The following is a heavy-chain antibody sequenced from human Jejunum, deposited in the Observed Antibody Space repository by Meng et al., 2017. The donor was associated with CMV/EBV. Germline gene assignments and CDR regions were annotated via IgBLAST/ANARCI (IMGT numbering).Heavy chain of an antibody. Sequence: ALGYGFTADFIFWVRQAPGQGLEWMGWINSNSGATNYAQNFQGRVTMTRDTSISTVYMDLNSLTSDDTAIYYCVPYRTSSYWFGPWGQGTLVTFSS. CDR3: VPYRTSSYWFGP. V-gene: IGHV1-2*02. CDR1: GYGFTADF. CDR2: INSNSGAT. J-gene: IGHJ5*02. D-gene: IGHD3-16*01.